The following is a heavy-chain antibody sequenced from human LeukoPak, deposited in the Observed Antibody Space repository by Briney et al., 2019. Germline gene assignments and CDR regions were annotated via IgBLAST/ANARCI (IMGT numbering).Heavy chain of an antibody. CDR2: IVHSSGNT. V-gene: IGHV3-23*01. CDR1: GFTLNNYA. D-gene: IGHD2-2*01. CDR3: AKPIVVVPAANFDNWFDP. J-gene: IGHJ5*02. Sequence: GGSLRLSCVASGFTLNNYAMNWVRQAPGKGLEWVSGIVHSSGNTYYGDSVKGRFTISTDNSKNTLYLQMNSLRAEDTAVYYCAKPIVVVPAANFDNWFDPWGQGTLVTVSS.